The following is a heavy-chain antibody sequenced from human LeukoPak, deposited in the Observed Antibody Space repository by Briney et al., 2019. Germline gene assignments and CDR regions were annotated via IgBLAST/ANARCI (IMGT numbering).Heavy chain of an antibody. CDR2: IYPGDSDT. J-gene: IGHJ4*02. D-gene: IGHD1-26*01. V-gene: IGHV5-51*01. CDR3: ARHGTIVGTTTGVDS. CDR1: GYSFTSYW. Sequence: GESLKISCKGSGYSFTSYWIGWVRQMPGKGLEWMGIIYPGDSDTTYSPSFQGQVIISADKSISTTYLQWSSLRASDTAMYYCARHGTIVGTTTGVDSWGQGTLVTVSS.